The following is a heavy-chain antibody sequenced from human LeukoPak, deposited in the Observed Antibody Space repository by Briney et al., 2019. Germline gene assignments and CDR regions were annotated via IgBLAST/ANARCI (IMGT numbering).Heavy chain of an antibody. Sequence: SETLSLTCTVSGYSISSGYYWNWLRQPPGKGLEWIGHIYYTGNTNYNPSLKSRVTISVDTSKNQFSLKLSSVTAADTAVYYCARELDSSSWYPQGCFDYWGQGTLVTVSS. CDR1: GYSISSGYY. D-gene: IGHD6-13*01. J-gene: IGHJ4*02. CDR3: ARELDSSSWYPQGCFDY. CDR2: IYYTGNT. V-gene: IGHV4-61*01.